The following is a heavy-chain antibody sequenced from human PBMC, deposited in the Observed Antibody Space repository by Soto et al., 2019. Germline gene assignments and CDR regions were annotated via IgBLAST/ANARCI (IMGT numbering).Heavy chain of an antibody. CDR2: IYYSGST. V-gene: IGHV4-31*03. CDR1: GGSISSGGYY. J-gene: IGHJ6*02. Sequence: PSETLSLTSTVSGGSISSGGYYWSWIRQHPGKGLEWIGYIYYSGSTYYNPSLKSRVTISVDTSKNQFSLKLSSVTAADTAVYYCARVPPYYYYGMDVWGQGTTVTVSS. CDR3: ARVPPYYYYGMDV.